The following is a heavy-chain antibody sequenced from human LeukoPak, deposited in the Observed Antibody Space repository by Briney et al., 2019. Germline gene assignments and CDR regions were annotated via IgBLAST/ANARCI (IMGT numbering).Heavy chain of an antibody. CDR2: LKQDGGEK. V-gene: IGHV3-7*03. CDR1: GSTLSSYW. J-gene: IGHJ4*02. Sequence: GGPLGPSWAASGSTLSSYWMSWVGRAQGKGWEGLPTLKQDGGEKYYVDSVKGRFTISRDNAKNSLYLQMNSLRAEDTAVYYCARDGGYDYVWGSYRYGGYFDYWGQGTLVTVSS. D-gene: IGHD3-16*02. CDR3: ARDGGYDYVWGSYRYGGYFDY.